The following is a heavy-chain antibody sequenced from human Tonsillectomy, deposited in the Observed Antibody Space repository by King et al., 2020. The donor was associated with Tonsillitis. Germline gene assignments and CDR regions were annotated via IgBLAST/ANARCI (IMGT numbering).Heavy chain of an antibody. Sequence: VQLVESGAEVKKPGESLKISCKGSGYSFTSYWIAWVRQMPGKGLEWMGIIYPDDSDTRYSPSFQGQVSISADKSISTTYLQWSSLKAADTAMYFCARPQFGYISGWYYFDYWGQGTLVTVSS. D-gene: IGHD6-19*01. CDR1: GYSFTSYW. CDR2: IYPDDSDT. V-gene: IGHV5-51*03. J-gene: IGHJ4*02. CDR3: ARPQFGYISGWYYFDY.